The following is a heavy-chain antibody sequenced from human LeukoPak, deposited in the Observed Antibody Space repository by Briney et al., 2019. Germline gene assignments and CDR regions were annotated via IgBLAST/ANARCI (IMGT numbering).Heavy chain of an antibody. CDR2: VYANGAT. V-gene: IGHV4-59*08. CDR3: ARHGKGVTYFYTFDI. D-gene: IGHD2/OR15-2a*01. J-gene: IGHJ3*02. CDR1: GGSITNYY. Sequence: SETLSLTCTVSGGSITNYYWSWIRQPPGEGLEWIGYVYANGATNSNPSLKSRVTISVDTSKNQFSLKLSSVTAADTAVYYCARHGKGVTYFYTFDIWGQGTVVAVSS.